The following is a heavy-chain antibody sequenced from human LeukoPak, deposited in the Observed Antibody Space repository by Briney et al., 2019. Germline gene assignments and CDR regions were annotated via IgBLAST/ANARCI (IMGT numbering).Heavy chain of an antibody. V-gene: IGHV3-30*02. J-gene: IGHJ4*02. CDR1: GITFSSFG. CDR2: IWYDGSNK. Sequence: PGGSLRLSCAASGITFSSFGMHWVRQAPGKGLEWVAFIWYDGSNKYYADSVKGRFTISRDNSKNTLFLQMSSLRAEDTAVYYCAASPGSGWSFGYFDYWGQGTLVTVSS. CDR3: AASPGSGWSFGYFDY. D-gene: IGHD6-19*01.